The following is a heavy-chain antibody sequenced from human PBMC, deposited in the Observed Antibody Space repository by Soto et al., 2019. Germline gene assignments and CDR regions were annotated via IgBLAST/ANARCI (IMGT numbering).Heavy chain of an antibody. CDR1: GFSFDTYN. CDR3: ARDLLGIAAGDFAL. D-gene: IGHD6-19*01. J-gene: IGHJ4*02. V-gene: IGHV3-21*02. Sequence: EDQLVESGGGLVKPGGSLRLSCAASGFSFDTYNMNWVRQAPGKGLEWVSSISSGRPDIFYADSVRGRFTIAKDDAKKSLFLQMNSLRADDTAVYYCARDLLGIAAGDFALWGQGPLVTVSS. CDR2: ISSGRPDI.